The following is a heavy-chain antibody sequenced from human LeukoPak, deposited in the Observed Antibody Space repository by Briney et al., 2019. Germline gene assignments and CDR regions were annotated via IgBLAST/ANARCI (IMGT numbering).Heavy chain of an antibody. Sequence: SETLSLTCTVSGGSISSGDYYWSWIRQSAGKGLEWIGRVYTSGNTIYNASLESRVTISINTSNNQFSLRLNSVTAADTAVYYCARGGTIFTFFDYWGQGTLVTVSS. V-gene: IGHV4-61*02. CDR2: VYTSGNT. CDR1: GGSISSGDYY. J-gene: IGHJ4*02. CDR3: ARGGTIFTFFDY. D-gene: IGHD3-10*02.